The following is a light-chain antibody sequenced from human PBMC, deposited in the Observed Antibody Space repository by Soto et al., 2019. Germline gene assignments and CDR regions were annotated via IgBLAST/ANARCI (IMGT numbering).Light chain of an antibody. CDR3: CSYGGSYV. J-gene: IGLJ1*01. V-gene: IGLV1-40*01. Sequence: QSVLTQPPSVSGAPGQRVTISCTGSGSNIGAGYDVHWYQHRPGTAPKLLVFGDSHRPSGVPDRFSGSKSGTSASLAITGLQAEDEGDYYCCSYGGSYVFGTGTKVTVL. CDR1: GSNIGAGYD. CDR2: GDS.